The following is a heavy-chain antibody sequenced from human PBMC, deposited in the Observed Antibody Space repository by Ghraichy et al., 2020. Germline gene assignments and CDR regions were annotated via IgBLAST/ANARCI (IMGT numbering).Heavy chain of an antibody. J-gene: IGHJ6*02. Sequence: ASVKVSCKASGYTFTSYDINWVRQATGQGLEWMGWMNPNSGNTGYAQKFQGRVTMTRNTSISTAYMELSSLRSEDTAVYYCARGPGYCSSTSCPWTYGMDVWGQGTTVTVSS. D-gene: IGHD2-2*01. CDR3: ARGPGYCSSTSCPWTYGMDV. CDR2: MNPNSGNT. CDR1: GYTFTSYD. V-gene: IGHV1-8*01.